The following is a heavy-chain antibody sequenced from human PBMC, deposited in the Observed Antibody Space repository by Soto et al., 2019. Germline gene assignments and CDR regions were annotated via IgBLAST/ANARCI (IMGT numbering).Heavy chain of an antibody. Sequence: GGSLRLSCAASGFTFSSHVMHWVRQSPGKGLEWVAVISYDGSNKYYADSVKGRFTISRDNSKNTLYLQMNSLRAEDTAVYYCAKDVVVGATTGLGDYYYYYGMDVWGQGTTVTVSS. J-gene: IGHJ6*02. CDR1: GFTFSSHV. CDR2: ISYDGSNK. V-gene: IGHV3-30*18. D-gene: IGHD1-26*01. CDR3: AKDVVVGATTGLGDYYYYYGMDV.